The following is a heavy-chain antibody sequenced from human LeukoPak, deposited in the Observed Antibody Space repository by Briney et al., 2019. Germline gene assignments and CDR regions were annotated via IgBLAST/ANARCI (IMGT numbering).Heavy chain of an antibody. D-gene: IGHD3-9*01. CDR2: IKSKTDGGTT. CDR1: GFTFANAW. Sequence: GGSLRLSCAASGFTFANAWMSWVRQAPGKGLEWVGRIKSKTDGGTTDYAAPVRGRFTISRDDSKNTLYLQINSLRTEDTAVYYCNANYDTSAYWGQGTLVTVSS. V-gene: IGHV3-15*01. J-gene: IGHJ4*02. CDR3: NANYDTSAY.